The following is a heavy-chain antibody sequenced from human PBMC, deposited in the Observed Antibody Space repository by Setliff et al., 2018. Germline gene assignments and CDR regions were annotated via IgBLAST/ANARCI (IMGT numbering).Heavy chain of an antibody. CDR2: MYYSGDT. Sequence: PSETLSLTCTVSGGSISGFYCSWIRQPPGKGLEWIGYMYYSGDTNYNPSLKSRVTISVDTSKNQFSLELRSVTAADTAVYYCARLPPLHTPMALTFDYWGQGILVTVSS. V-gene: IGHV4-59*08. D-gene: IGHD5-18*01. J-gene: IGHJ4*02. CDR3: ARLPPLHTPMALTFDY. CDR1: GGSISGFY.